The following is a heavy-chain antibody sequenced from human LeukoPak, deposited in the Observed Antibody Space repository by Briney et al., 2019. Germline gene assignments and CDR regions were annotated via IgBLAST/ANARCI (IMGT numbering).Heavy chain of an antibody. Sequence: GGSLRLSCAASGFTLSSYGMHWVCQAPGKGLEWVAVIWYDGSNKYYADSVKGRFTISRDNSKNTLYLQMNSLRAEDTAVYYSARVGQLERLDYWDQGTLVTVSS. D-gene: IGHD1-1*01. J-gene: IGHJ4*01. CDR2: IWYDGSNK. V-gene: IGHV3-33*01. CDR1: GFTLSSYG. CDR3: ARVGQLERLDY.